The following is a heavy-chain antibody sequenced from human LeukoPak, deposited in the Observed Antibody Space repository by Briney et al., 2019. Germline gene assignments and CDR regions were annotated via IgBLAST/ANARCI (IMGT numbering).Heavy chain of an antibody. V-gene: IGHV4-38-2*02. Sequence: SETLSLTCTISGYSITSADYWGWIRQRPGKGLEWIGSFFLKGSTYYNPSLKSRVTISVDTSKNQFSLTLSSVTAADTAVYYCARVARCTSCFDVDYWGQGTLVTVSS. CDR3: ARVARCTSCFDVDY. D-gene: IGHD2-2*01. CDR1: GYSITSADY. J-gene: IGHJ4*02. CDR2: FFLKGST.